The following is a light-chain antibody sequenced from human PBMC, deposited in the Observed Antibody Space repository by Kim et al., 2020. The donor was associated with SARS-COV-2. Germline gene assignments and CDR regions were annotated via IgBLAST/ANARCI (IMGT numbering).Light chain of an antibody. V-gene: IGKV1-27*01. CDR2: AAS. J-gene: IGKJ1*01. CDR3: QKYNSAPRT. Sequence: ASVGDRVTITCRASQGISNYVAWYQQKPGKVPKLLIYAASTLQSGVPSRLSGSGSGTDFTLTISSLQPEDVATYYCQKYNSAPRTFGQGTKVDIK. CDR1: QGISNY.